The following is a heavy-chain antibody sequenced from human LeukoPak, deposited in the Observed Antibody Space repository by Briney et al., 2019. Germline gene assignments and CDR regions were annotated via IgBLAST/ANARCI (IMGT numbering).Heavy chain of an antibody. J-gene: IGHJ5*02. CDR1: GGSFSGYY. CDR3: ATNPFYYDSSGYYSS. V-gene: IGHV4-34*01. CDR2: ISHSGST. D-gene: IGHD3-22*01. Sequence: SETLSLTCGVYGGSFSGYYWSWIRQPPGKGLEWIGEISHSGSTNYNPSLKSRVTISVDTSKNQFSLKLSSVTAADTAVYYCATNPFYYDSSGYYSSWGQGTLVTVSS.